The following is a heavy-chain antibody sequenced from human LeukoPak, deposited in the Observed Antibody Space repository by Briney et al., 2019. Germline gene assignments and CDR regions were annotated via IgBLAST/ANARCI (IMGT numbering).Heavy chain of an antibody. V-gene: IGHV3-23*01. CDR3: AKYRDIFPTPPDC. J-gene: IGHJ4*02. CDR2: IFGNGDT. CDR1: GFTFSSYA. Sequence: PARSLRLSCAASGFTFSSYAMTWVRQPPGKGLEWVSSIFGNGDTYYTDSVKDRFTISRDNSKNTVYLQMNSLRVEETATYYCAKYRDIFPTPPDCWGQGALVTVSS. D-gene: IGHD3-3*02.